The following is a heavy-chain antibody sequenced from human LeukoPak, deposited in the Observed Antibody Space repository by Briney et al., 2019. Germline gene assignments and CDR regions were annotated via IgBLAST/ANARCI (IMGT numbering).Heavy chain of an antibody. CDR1: GGSFSGYY. J-gene: IGHJ6*03. CDR3: ARESPYCSSTSCYRHYYYYYYMDV. CDR2: INHSGST. D-gene: IGHD2-2*01. V-gene: IGHV4-34*01. Sequence: SETLSLTCAVYGGSFSGYYWSWIRQPPGKGLEWIGEINHSGSTNYNPSLKSRVTISVDTSKNQFSLKLSSVAAADTAVYYCARESPYCSSTSCYRHYYYYYYMDVWGKGTTVTVSS.